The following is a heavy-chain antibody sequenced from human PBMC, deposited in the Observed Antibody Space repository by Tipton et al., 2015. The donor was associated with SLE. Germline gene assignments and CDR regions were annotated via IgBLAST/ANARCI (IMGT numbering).Heavy chain of an antibody. V-gene: IGHV4-39*01. D-gene: IGHD5-12*01. Sequence: TLSLTCTVSGGSISSSSYYWGWIRQPPGKGLEWIGSIYYSGSTYYNPSLKSRVTISVDTSKNQFSLKLSSVTAADTAVYYCARLGLPISGRGNFDYWGQGTLVTVSS. CDR1: GGSISSSSYY. CDR2: IYYSGST. J-gene: IGHJ4*02. CDR3: ARLGLPISGRGNFDY.